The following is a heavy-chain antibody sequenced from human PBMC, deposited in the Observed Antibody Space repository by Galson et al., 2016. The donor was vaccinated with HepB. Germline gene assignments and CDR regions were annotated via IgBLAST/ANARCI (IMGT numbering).Heavy chain of an antibody. V-gene: IGHV4-39*01. Sequence: SETLSLTCTVSGASISGISDYWDWIRQPPGKGLEWIGTIYYSGSTYYNSSLESRVTIFVDTAKNQFSLKLNSLTAADTAVYFCARHDSKRLNVDYWGQGTLVTVSS. D-gene: IGHD5-24*01. J-gene: IGHJ4*02. CDR2: IYYSGST. CDR1: GASISGISDY. CDR3: ARHDSKRLNVDY.